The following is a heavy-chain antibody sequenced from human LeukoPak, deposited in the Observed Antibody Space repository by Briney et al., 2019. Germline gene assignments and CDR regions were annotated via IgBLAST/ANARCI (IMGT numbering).Heavy chain of an antibody. CDR1: GGSITSTNY. V-gene: IGHV4-4*02. CDR3: AREGGPYRPLDY. CDR2: VNLQGST. Sequence: SETLSLTCGVSGGSITSTNYWTWVRQPPGKSLEWIGEVNLQGSTNYNPSLMGRVAISVDMSENHISPQLTSVTAADTAVYYCAREGGPYRPLDYSGQGTLVTVSS. J-gene: IGHJ4*02.